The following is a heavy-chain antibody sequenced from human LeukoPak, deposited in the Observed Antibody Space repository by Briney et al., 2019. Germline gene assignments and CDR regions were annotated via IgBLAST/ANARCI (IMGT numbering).Heavy chain of an antibody. J-gene: IGHJ4*02. CDR3: AKDWYITGTTLLFDY. Sequence: GGSLRLSCAASGFTFSSYAMSWVRQAPGKGLEGVSSISGSGDTTYYADSVKGRFTISRDNSKNTLYLQMNSLRAEDTAVYYCAKDWYITGTTLLFDYWGQGTLVTVSS. CDR2: ISGSGDTT. D-gene: IGHD1-20*01. CDR1: GFTFSSYA. V-gene: IGHV3-23*01.